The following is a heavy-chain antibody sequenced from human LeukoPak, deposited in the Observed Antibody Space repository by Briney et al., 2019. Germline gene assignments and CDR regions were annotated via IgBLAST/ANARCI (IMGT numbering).Heavy chain of an antibody. CDR1: GASISSASYY. CDR2: MHYTGST. V-gene: IGHV4-39*07. D-gene: IGHD3-3*01. Sequence: PSETLSLTCTVSGASISSASYYWAWIRQPPGKGLEWIASMHYTGSTYFNPSLKSRVTISVDTSKSQFSLNLNSVTAADTAVYYCARDPRQGGDFWSATNWFDPWGQGTLVTVSS. CDR3: ARDPRQGGDFWSATNWFDP. J-gene: IGHJ5*02.